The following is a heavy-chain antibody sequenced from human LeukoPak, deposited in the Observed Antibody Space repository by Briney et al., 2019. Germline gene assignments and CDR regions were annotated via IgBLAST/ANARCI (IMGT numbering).Heavy chain of an antibody. D-gene: IGHD3-22*01. CDR1: GGSISSGGYP. V-gene: IGHV4-30-2*03. Sequence: PSETLSLTCAVSGGSISSGGYPWSWIRQPPGTGLEWIGYIYYSGSTYYNPSLKSRVTISVDTSKNQFSLKLSSVIAADTAVYYCARTPVRTRYYDSSGYPDYWGQGTLVTVSS. CDR2: IYYSGST. CDR3: ARTPVRTRYYDSSGYPDY. J-gene: IGHJ4*02.